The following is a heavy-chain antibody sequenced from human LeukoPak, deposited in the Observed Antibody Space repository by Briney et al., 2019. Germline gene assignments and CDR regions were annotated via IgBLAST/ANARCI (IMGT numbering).Heavy chain of an antibody. CDR3: ARDYYGSGSHMGS. CDR2: INPNSGGT. D-gene: IGHD3-10*01. J-gene: IGHJ4*02. V-gene: IGHV1-2*02. CDR1: GYTFTVYY. Sequence: AAVSVSYRASGYTFTVYYMHGVRQAPGQGREGMGWINPNSGGTNYAQKFQGRVTMTRDTFTSTAYMELSRLRSNDTAVYYCARDYYGSGSHMGSGGQGTLVTVSP.